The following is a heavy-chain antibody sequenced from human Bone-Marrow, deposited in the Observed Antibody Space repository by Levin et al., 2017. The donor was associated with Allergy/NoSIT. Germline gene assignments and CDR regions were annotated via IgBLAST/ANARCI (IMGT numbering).Heavy chain of an antibody. CDR3: AKAEVAFDL. CDR2: ISYDGFKK. V-gene: IGHV3-30*18. J-gene: IGHJ4*02. Sequence: VGSLRLSCEASGFSFSNYAMYWLRQAPGKGPQWVALISYDGFKKKFAESVRGRFTISRDNSKNTLYLDMNSLRGEDTAIYYCAKAEVAFDLWGQGTLVTVSS. D-gene: IGHD2-15*01. CDR1: GFSFSNYA.